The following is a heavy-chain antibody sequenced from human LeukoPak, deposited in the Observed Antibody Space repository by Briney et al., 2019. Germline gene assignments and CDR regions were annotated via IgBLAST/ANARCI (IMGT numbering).Heavy chain of an antibody. J-gene: IGHJ4*02. CDR2: ISDSGGTT. CDR1: GITLSNYD. V-gene: IGHV3-23*01. D-gene: IGHD3-22*01. Sequence: GGSLRLSCVVSGITLSNYDMSWVRQAPGKGLEWVADISDSGGTTNYADSVKGRFTVSRDNPKITLYLQMNSLRAEDTAVYFCAKRGVVIRVILVGFHKQAYYFESWGQGVLVTVSS. CDR3: AKRGVVIRVILVGFHKQAYYFES.